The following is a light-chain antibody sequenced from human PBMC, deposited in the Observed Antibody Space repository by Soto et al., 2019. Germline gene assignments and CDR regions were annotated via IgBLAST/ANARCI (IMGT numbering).Light chain of an antibody. J-gene: IGKJ5*01. CDR2: DAS. Sequence: DSHTVQFQSSLSAFVGDRDTVPCQASQDINKNLIWYQQKPGKAPKLLIYDASDLETGVPSRFSGSGSGTGFTFIISSLQPEDFATYYCQQYESLPLTFGQGTRLEN. CDR1: QDINKN. CDR3: QQYESLPLT. V-gene: IGKV1-33*01.